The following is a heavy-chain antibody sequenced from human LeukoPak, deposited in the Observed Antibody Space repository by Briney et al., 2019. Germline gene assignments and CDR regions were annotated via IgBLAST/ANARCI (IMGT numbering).Heavy chain of an antibody. Sequence: ASVKVSCKASGYTFTSYAIHWVRQAPGQGLDWMGWISAGNGNTKYSQNFQGRVTFISNTSATTAFMELSSLRSEDAAVYYCARDSGSGSNDYWGQGTLVTVSS. J-gene: IGHJ4*02. CDR1: GYTFTSYA. D-gene: IGHD1-26*01. CDR3: ARDSGSGSNDY. CDR2: ISAGNGNT. V-gene: IGHV1-3*01.